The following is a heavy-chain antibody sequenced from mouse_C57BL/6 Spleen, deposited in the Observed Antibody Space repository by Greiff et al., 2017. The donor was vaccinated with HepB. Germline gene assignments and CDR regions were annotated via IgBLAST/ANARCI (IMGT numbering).Heavy chain of an antibody. CDR2: ISTGGGT. CDR3: ARNLGAYGFAY. D-gene: IGHD1-1*02. CDR1: GFTLTSYA. Sequence: VQLVESGPGLVAPSQSLSITCTVSGFTLTSYAISWVRQPPGKGLEWLGVISTGGGTNYNSALRSRLSTSKDNSKSQVFLKMNRLQTDDTARYYCARNLGAYGFAYWGQGTLVTVSA. J-gene: IGHJ3*01. V-gene: IGHV2-9-1*01.